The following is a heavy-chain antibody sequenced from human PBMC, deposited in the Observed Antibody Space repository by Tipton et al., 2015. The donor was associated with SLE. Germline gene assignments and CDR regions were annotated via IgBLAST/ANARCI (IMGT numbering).Heavy chain of an antibody. CDR3: ARDREQWGGEDAFDI. D-gene: IGHD6-19*01. V-gene: IGHV1-18*04. CDR1: GYTFTSYG. J-gene: IGHJ3*02. Sequence: QLVQSGAEVKKPGASVKVSCKASGYTFTSYGISWVRQAPGQGLEWMGWISAYNGNTNYAQKLQGRVTMTTDTSTGTAYMELRNLRSDDTALYYCARDREQWGGEDAFDIWGQGTMVTVSS. CDR2: ISAYNGNT.